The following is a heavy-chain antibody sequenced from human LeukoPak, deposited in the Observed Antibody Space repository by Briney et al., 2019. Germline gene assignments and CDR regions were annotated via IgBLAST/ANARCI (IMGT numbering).Heavy chain of an antibody. D-gene: IGHD4-11*01. Sequence: ASVKVSCKASGYTFTSYGISWVRQAPGQGLEWMGWISAYSGSTNYAQKLQGRVTMTTDTSTNTAYMELRSLRSDDTAMYYCARRLTTVSWFDPWGQGTLVTVSS. CDR1: GYTFTSYG. V-gene: IGHV1-18*01. CDR3: ARRLTTVSWFDP. J-gene: IGHJ5*02. CDR2: ISAYSGST.